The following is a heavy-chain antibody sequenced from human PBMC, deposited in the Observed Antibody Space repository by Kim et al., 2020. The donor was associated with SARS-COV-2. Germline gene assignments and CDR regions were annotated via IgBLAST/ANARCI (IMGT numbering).Heavy chain of an antibody. CDR1: GGSVSSGSYY. CDR3: ARVLGASFDY. Sequence: SETLSLTCTVSGGSVSSGSYYWSWIRQPPGKGLEWIGYIYYSGSTNYNPSLKSRVTISVDTSKNQFSLKLSSVTAADTAVYYCARVLGASFDYWGQGTLV. D-gene: IGHD2-15*01. V-gene: IGHV4-61*01. J-gene: IGHJ4*02. CDR2: IYYSGST.